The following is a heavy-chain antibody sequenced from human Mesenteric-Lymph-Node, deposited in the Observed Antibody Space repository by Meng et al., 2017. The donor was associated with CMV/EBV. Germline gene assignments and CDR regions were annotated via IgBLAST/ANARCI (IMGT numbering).Heavy chain of an antibody. CDR3: ARDSGTYFREPYYFDY. V-gene: IGHV1-18*01. CDR1: GYTFTSYG. CDR2: ISAYSGNT. J-gene: IGHJ4*02. D-gene: IGHD1-26*01. Sequence: ASVKVSCKASGYTFTSYGISWVRQAPGQGLEWMGWISAYSGNTKYAQKIQGRVTMTTDTSTSTAYLDLRSLTSDDTAVYYCARDSGTYFREPYYFDYWGQGTLVTVSS.